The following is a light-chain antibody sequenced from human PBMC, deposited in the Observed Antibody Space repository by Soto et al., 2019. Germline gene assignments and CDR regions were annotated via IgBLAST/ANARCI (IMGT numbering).Light chain of an antibody. CDR3: AAWDDSLSGPV. J-gene: IGLJ3*02. CDR2: GNS. V-gene: IGLV1-40*01. Sequence: QSVLTQPPSVSGAPGQRVTISCTGSSSNIGADYDVHWYQHLPGKAPKLLIYGNSNRPSGVPERFSGSKSGTSASLAVTGLQAEDEADYYCAAWDDSLSGPVFGGGTKLTVL. CDR1: SSNIGADYD.